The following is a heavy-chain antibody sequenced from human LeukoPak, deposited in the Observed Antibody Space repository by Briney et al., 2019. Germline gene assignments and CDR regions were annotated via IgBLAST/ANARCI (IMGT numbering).Heavy chain of an antibody. Sequence: GGSLRLSCAASGFTFSSYEMNWVRQAPGKGLEWVSYISSSGSTIYYADSVKGRFTISRDNAKNSLYLQMNSLRAEDTAVYYCARDPLLWFGGPTWGQGTLVAVSS. CDR1: GFTFSSYE. CDR2: ISSSGSTI. D-gene: IGHD3-10*01. V-gene: IGHV3-48*03. J-gene: IGHJ5*02. CDR3: ARDPLLWFGGPT.